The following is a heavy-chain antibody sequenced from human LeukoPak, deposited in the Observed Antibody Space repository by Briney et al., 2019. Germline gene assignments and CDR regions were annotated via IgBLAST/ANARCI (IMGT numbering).Heavy chain of an antibody. Sequence: GGSLRLSCAASGFTFSSYAMNWVRQAPGKRLEWVSSISGSGDSTYYADSVKGRFTISRDNSKNTLYLQMNSLRTDDTAVYYCAKAGPSPGVWYSDLWGRGTPVTVSS. V-gene: IGHV3-23*01. CDR2: ISGSGDST. CDR3: AKAGPSPGVWYSDL. J-gene: IGHJ2*01. D-gene: IGHD3-3*01. CDR1: GFTFSSYA.